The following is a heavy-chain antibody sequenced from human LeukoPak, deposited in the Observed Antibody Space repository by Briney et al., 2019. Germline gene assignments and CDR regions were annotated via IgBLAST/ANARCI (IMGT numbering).Heavy chain of an antibody. Sequence: GGSLRLSCAASGFTFSSYAMNWVRQAPGKGLEWVSGISGSGDSTYYADSVKGRFSISRDNYKNMVYLQMTSLRAEDTAIYYCARQYSSSWNSFDYWGQGTLVTVSS. J-gene: IGHJ4*02. V-gene: IGHV3-23*01. D-gene: IGHD6-13*01. CDR1: GFTFSSYA. CDR2: ISGSGDST. CDR3: ARQYSSSWNSFDY.